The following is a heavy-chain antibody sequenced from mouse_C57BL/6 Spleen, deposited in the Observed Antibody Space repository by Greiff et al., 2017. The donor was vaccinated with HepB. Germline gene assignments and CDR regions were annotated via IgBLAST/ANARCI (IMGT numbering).Heavy chain of an antibody. CDR2: IWGDGST. CDR1: GFSLTSYG. D-gene: IGHD2-1*01. J-gene: IGHJ4*01. Sequence: VNVVESGPGLVAPSQSLSITCTVSGFSLTSYGVSWVRQPPGKGLEWLGVIWGDGSTNYHSALISRLSISKDNSKSQVFLKLNSLQTDDTATYYCAKGKVEPLYYGKSYYAMDYWGQGTSVTVSS. CDR3: AKGKVEPLYYGKSYYAMDY. V-gene: IGHV2-3*01.